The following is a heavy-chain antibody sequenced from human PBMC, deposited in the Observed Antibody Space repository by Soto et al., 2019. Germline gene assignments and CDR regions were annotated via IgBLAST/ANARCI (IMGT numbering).Heavy chain of an antibody. CDR1: GGTFSSFG. D-gene: IGHD3-10*01. CDR2: INPIFGSA. V-gene: IGHV1-69*13. CDR3: ARGQSRYYYGSGTYFLYGMDV. Sequence: ASVKVSCKASGGTFSSFGISWVRQAPGQGLEWLGGINPIFGSANYAQKFQGRVTITADESTSTAYIELSSLRSEDTAVYYCARGQSRYYYGSGTYFLYGMDVWGQGTTVTVSS. J-gene: IGHJ6*02.